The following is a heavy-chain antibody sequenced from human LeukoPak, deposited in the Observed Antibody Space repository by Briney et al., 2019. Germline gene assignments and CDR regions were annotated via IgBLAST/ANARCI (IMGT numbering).Heavy chain of an antibody. CDR1: GGSISNYY. CDR3: ARGPTDYGDYADY. CDR2: ISYDGNNK. Sequence: LTCTVSGGSISNYYWSWIRQPPGKGLEWVAVISYDGNNKYNADSVKGRFTISRDNSKNTLYLQMNSLRAEDTAVYYCARGPTDYGDYADYWGQGTLVTVSS. D-gene: IGHD4-17*01. V-gene: IGHV3-30-3*01. J-gene: IGHJ4*02.